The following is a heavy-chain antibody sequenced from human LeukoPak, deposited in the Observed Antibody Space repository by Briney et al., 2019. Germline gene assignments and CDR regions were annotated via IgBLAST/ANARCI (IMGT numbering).Heavy chain of an antibody. CDR2: IYYSGST. D-gene: IGHD3-22*01. Sequence: SETLSLTCAVSGGSISSGGYWSWVRQPPGKGLEWIGSIYYSGSTYYNPSLKSRVTISVDTSKNQFSLKLSSVTAADTAVYYCARHVPRQYYYDSSGHSRPFDYWGQGTLVTVSS. J-gene: IGHJ4*02. CDR3: ARHVPRQYYYDSSGHSRPFDY. V-gene: IGHV4-39*01. CDR1: GGSISSGGY.